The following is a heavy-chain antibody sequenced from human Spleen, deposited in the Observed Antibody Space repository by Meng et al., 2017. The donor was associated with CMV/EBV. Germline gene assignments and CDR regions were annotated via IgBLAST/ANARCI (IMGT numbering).Heavy chain of an antibody. D-gene: IGHD3-22*01. CDR1: GGSISSSAYY. CDR2: IYYSGNT. Sequence: SETLSLTCTVSGGSISSSAYYWGWIRQPPGKGLEWIGNIYYSGNTHFNPSLKSRVTISVDTSKNQFSLKLTSVTAADTAVYYCGRLITTIVVMDVWGQGTTVTVSS. CDR3: GRLITTIVVMDV. J-gene: IGHJ6*02. V-gene: IGHV4-39*01.